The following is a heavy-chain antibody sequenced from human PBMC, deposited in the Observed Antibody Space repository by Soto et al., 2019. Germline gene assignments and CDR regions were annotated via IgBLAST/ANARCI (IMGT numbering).Heavy chain of an antibody. CDR3: GIVVEGATRHTDFDS. J-gene: IGHJ5*01. CDR1: GGSIHNSHSF. V-gene: IGHV4-39*01. Sequence: QLPLHESGPGLVKPSATLSLTCAVSGGSIHNSHSFWGWIRQSPGKGLEFIGSVYYSGGANYTPSLTHRVTLSVYTSKNQVALRVNSVTSASTAVYYWGIVVEGATRHTDFDSWGQGTLVTVSS. D-gene: IGHD2-15*01. CDR2: VYYSGGA.